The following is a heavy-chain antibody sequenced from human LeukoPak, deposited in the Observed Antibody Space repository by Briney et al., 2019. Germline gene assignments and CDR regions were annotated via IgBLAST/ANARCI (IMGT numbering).Heavy chain of an antibody. CDR2: TYYRSKWYN. CDR3: AVARSGYYLAIDY. J-gene: IGHJ4*02. Sequence: SQTLSLTCAISGDSVSSDSAAWNWIRQSPSRGLEWLGRTYYRSKWYNDYAVSVESRITINPDTSKSQFSLQLNSVTPEDTAVYYCAVARSGYYLAIDYWAQGTLVTVSS. CDR1: GDSVSSDSAA. D-gene: IGHD3-22*01. V-gene: IGHV6-1*01.